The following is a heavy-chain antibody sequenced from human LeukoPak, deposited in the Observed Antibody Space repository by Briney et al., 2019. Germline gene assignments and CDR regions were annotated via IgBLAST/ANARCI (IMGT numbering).Heavy chain of an antibody. J-gene: IGHJ6*02. Sequence: ASVKVSCKASGYTFTSYAMNWVRQAPGQGLEWMGWINTNTGNPTYAQGFTGRFVFSLDTSVSTAYLQISSLKAEDTAVYYCARDIADSSSWSYYYYYGMDVWGQGTTVTVSS. D-gene: IGHD6-13*01. CDR2: INTNTGNP. V-gene: IGHV7-4-1*02. CDR1: GYTFTSYA. CDR3: ARDIADSSSWSYYYYYGMDV.